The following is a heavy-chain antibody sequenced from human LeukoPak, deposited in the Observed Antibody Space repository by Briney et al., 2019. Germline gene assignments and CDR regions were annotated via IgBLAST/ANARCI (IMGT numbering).Heavy chain of an antibody. V-gene: IGHV1-8*03. CDR2: MNPNSGNT. CDR1: GYTFTSYD. D-gene: IGHD3-22*01. J-gene: IGHJ4*02. Sequence: ASVKVSCKASGYTFTSYDINWVRQATGQGLEWMGWMNPNSGNTGYAQKFQGRVTITRNTSISTAYMELSSLRSEDTAVYYCARGRTAEEGYYYDSSGYSPPYDYWGQGTLVTVSS. CDR3: ARGRTAEEGYYYDSSGYSPPYDY.